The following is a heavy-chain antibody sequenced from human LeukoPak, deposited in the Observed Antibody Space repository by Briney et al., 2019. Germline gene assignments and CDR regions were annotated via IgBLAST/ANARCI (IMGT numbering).Heavy chain of an antibody. J-gene: IGHJ4*02. D-gene: IGHD5-18*01. V-gene: IGHV1-18*01. CDR2: ISAYNGNT. CDR3: AIMSRVDTGKSPFDD. CDR1: GYTFTSYG. Sequence: GASVKVSCKASGYTFTSYGISWVRQAPGQGLEWMGWISAYNGNTNYAQKLQGRVTMTRDTPTSTVYMELSSLRSEDTAMYYCAIMSRVDTGKSPFDDWGQGSLVTVSS.